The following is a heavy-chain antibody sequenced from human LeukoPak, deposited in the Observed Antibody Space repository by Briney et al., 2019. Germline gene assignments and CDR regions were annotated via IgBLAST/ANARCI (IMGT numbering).Heavy chain of an antibody. Sequence: GGSLRLSCAASGFSFSIYSMNWVRQAPGKGLGWVSSISSSSSYIYYADSVKGRFTISRDNAKNSLYLQMNSLRAEDTAVYYCARDYYDSSGYSLSFFDYWGQGTLVTVSS. J-gene: IGHJ4*02. CDR3: ARDYYDSSGYSLSFFDY. V-gene: IGHV3-21*01. CDR2: ISSSSSYI. D-gene: IGHD3-22*01. CDR1: GFSFSIYS.